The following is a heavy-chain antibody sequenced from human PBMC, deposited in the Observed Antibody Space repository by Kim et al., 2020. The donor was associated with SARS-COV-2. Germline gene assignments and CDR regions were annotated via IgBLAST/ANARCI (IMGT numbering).Heavy chain of an antibody. V-gene: IGHV1-18*01. Sequence: ASVKVSCKASGYTFTSYGISWVRQAPGQGLEWMGWISAYNGNTNYAQKLQGRVTMTTDTSTSTAYMELRSLRSDDTAVYYCALYSSSWWGARRVDPWGQGTLVTVSS. CDR1: GYTFTSYG. D-gene: IGHD6-13*01. CDR2: ISAYNGNT. J-gene: IGHJ5*02. CDR3: ALYSSSWWGARRVDP.